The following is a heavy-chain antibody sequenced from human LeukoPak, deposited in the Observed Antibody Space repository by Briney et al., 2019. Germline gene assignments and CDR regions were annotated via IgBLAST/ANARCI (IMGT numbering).Heavy chain of an antibody. V-gene: IGHV1-8*01. Sequence: ASVNVSCKASGYTFTSYDINWVRQATGQGPEWMGWMNPNSGNTGYVQKFQGRVTMTRNTSISTAYMELSSLRSEDTAVYYCARRPTGHEYYYYGMDVWGQGTTVTVSS. J-gene: IGHJ6*02. CDR2: MNPNSGNT. CDR3: ARRPTGHEYYYYGMDV. D-gene: IGHD3-10*01. CDR1: GYTFTSYD.